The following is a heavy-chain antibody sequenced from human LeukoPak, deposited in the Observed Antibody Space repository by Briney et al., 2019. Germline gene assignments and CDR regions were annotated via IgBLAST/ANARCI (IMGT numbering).Heavy chain of an antibody. J-gene: IGHJ5*02. Sequence: GGSLRLSCAASGFTFSSYSMNWVRQAPGKGLEWVSSISSSSSYIYYADSVKGRFTISRDNAKNSLYLQMNSWRAEDTAVYYCARDMFGPYSSSLHPWFDPWGQGTLVTVSS. D-gene: IGHD6-13*01. CDR1: GFTFSSYS. V-gene: IGHV3-21*01. CDR3: ARDMFGPYSSSLHPWFDP. CDR2: ISSSSSYI.